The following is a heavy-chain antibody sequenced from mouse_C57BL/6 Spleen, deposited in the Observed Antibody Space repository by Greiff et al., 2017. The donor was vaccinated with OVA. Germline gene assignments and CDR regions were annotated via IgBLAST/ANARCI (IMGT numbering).Heavy chain of an antibody. V-gene: IGHV1-19*01. Sequence: VQLQQSGPVLVKPGASVKMSCKASGYTFTDYYMNWVKQSHGKSLEWIGVINPYNGGTSYNQKFKGKATLTVDKSSSTAYMELNSLTSEDSAVYDCARFGNYPSYAMDYWGQGTSVTVSS. J-gene: IGHJ4*01. CDR1: GYTFTDYY. CDR3: ARFGNYPSYAMDY. CDR2: INPYNGGT. D-gene: IGHD2-1*01.